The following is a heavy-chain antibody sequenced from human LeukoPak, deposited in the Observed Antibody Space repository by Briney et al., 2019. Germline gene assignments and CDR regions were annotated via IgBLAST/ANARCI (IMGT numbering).Heavy chain of an antibody. CDR3: ARQHCGGDCYSHLFDY. J-gene: IGHJ4*02. CDR1: GFTFSSYA. CDR2: ISYDGSNK. V-gene: IGHV3-30*04. D-gene: IGHD2-21*02. Sequence: GGSLRLSCAASGFTFSSYAMHWVRQAPGKGLEWVAVISYDGSNKYYADSVKGRFTISRDNSKNTLYLQMNSLRAEDTAVYYCARQHCGGDCYSHLFDYWGQGTLVTVSS.